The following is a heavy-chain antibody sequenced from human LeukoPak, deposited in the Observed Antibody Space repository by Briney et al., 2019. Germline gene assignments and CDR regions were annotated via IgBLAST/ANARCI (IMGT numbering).Heavy chain of an antibody. J-gene: IGHJ4*02. CDR3: ARALLYYGSGSYYYSDY. D-gene: IGHD3-10*01. CDR1: GGSISSYY. Sequence: SETLSLTCTVSGGSISSYYWSWIRQPPGKGLEWIGYIYYSGSTNYNPSLKSRVTISVDTSKNQFSLKLSSVTAADTAVYYCARALLYYGSGSYYYSDYWGQGTLVTVSS. CDR2: IYYSGST. V-gene: IGHV4-59*01.